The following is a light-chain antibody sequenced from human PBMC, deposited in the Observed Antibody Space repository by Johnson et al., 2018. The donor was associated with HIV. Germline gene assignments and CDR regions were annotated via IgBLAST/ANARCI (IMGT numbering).Light chain of an antibody. CDR1: SSNIGRNY. V-gene: IGLV1-51*01. CDR2: DNN. J-gene: IGLJ1*01. Sequence: QSVLTQPPSVSAAPGQKVTISCSGSSSNIGRNYVSWYQQLPGTAPKLLIFDNNKRPSGIPDRFSASKSGTSATLGITGLQTGDEAVYYCGTWDSSLSAYVCGTGTKVTVL. CDR3: GTWDSSLSAYV.